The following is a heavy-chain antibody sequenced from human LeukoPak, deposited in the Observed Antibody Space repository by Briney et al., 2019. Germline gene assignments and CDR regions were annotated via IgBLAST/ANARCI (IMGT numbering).Heavy chain of an antibody. CDR3: ARDTAVADTRYYYYYMDV. D-gene: IGHD6-19*01. Sequence: GGSLRLSCAASGFTFSSYWMHWVRQAPGKGLVWVSRINSDGSSTSYADSVKGRFTISRDNAKNTLYLQMNSLRAEDTAVYYCARDTAVADTRYYYYYMDVLGKGTTVTVSS. V-gene: IGHV3-74*01. CDR2: INSDGSST. CDR1: GFTFSSYW. J-gene: IGHJ6*03.